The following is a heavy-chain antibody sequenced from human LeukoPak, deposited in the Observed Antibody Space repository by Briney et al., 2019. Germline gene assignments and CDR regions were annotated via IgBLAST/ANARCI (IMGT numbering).Heavy chain of an antibody. Sequence: PSQTLSLTCTVSGGSISSGSCYWSWIRQPAGKELEWIGRIYTSGSTNYNPSLKSRVTISVDTSKNQFSLKLSSVSAADTAVYYCARGGDRFDYWGQGTLVTVSS. D-gene: IGHD4-17*01. J-gene: IGHJ4*02. CDR3: ARGGDRFDY. V-gene: IGHV4-61*02. CDR1: GGSISSGSCY. CDR2: IYTSGST.